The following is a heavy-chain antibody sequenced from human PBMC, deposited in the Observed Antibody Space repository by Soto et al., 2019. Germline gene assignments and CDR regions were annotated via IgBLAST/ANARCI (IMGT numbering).Heavy chain of an antibody. D-gene: IGHD2-2*01. CDR2: IYPGDSDT. CDR1: GYSFTNYW. Sequence: GESLKISCKGSGYSFTNYWIGWVRQMPGKGLEWMGIIYPGDSDTRYSPSFQGQVTISADKSISTAYLQWSSLKASDTAMYYCARHLRYCRSSRCYGYFYYCGQGNLVTVSS. J-gene: IGHJ4*02. CDR3: ARHLRYCRSSRCYGYFYY. V-gene: IGHV5-51*01.